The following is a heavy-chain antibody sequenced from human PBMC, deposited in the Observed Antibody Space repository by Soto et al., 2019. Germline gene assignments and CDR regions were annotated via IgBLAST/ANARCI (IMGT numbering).Heavy chain of an antibody. D-gene: IGHD6-19*01. CDR1: GYTFTSYA. CDR2: INAGNGNT. J-gene: IGHJ3*02. CDR3: ARSPPIAVAIRSSFDI. V-gene: IGHV1-3*01. Sequence: ASVKVSCKASGYTFTSYAMHWVRQAPGQRLEWMGWINAGNGNTKYSQKFQGRVTITRDTSASTAYMELSSLRSEDTAVYYCARSPPIAVAIRSSFDIWGQGTMVTVSS.